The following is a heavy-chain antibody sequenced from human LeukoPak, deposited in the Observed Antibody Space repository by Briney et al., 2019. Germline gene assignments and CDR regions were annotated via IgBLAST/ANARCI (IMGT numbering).Heavy chain of an antibody. J-gene: IGHJ3*02. CDR2: IKQDGSEK. V-gene: IGHV3-7*01. Sequence: GGSLRLSCAASGFTFSSYWMSWVRQAPGKGLEWVANIKQDGSEKYYVDSVKGRFTISRDNAKNSLYLQMNSLRAEDTAVYYCARVYLEPSGSGDAFDIWGQGTMVTVSS. CDR3: ARVYLEPSGSGDAFDI. D-gene: IGHD3-10*01. CDR1: GFTFSSYW.